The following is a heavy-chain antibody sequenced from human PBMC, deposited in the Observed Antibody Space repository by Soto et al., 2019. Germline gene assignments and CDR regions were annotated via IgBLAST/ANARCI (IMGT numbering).Heavy chain of an antibody. CDR1: GYTFKDYF. J-gene: IGHJ4*02. D-gene: IGHD1-7*01. CDR2: INSNTGGT. CDR3: ARESVVTGTHHFDY. V-gene: IGHV1-2*02. Sequence: QVHLVQSGAEVKEPGASVKVSCKASGYTFKDYFLHWVRQAPGQGLEWMGWINSNTGGTNYAQKFQGRVTMTRDTPISTDYMELSRLRSDDTAVYYCARESVVTGTHHFDYWGQGTLVTVSS.